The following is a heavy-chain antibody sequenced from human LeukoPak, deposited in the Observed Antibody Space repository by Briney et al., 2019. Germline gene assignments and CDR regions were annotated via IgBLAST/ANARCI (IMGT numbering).Heavy chain of an antibody. V-gene: IGHV4-34*01. J-gene: IGHJ4*02. CDR2: VNHSGST. CDR1: GGSFSGYY. CDR3: ARGYRTYCGGDCYYY. Sequence: SETLSLTCAVYGGSFSGYYWSWIRQPPGKGLEWIGEVNHSGSTNYNPSLKSRVTISVDTSKNQFSLKLSSVTAADTAVYYCARGYRTYCGGDCYYYWGQGTLVTVSS. D-gene: IGHD2-21*02.